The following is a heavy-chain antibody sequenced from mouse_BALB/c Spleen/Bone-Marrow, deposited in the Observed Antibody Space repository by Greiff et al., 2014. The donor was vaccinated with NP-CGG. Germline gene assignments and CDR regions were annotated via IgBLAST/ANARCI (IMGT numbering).Heavy chain of an antibody. V-gene: IGHV2-2*02. CDR1: GFSLTSYG. CDR3: ARRGGTTTPFAY. J-gene: IGHJ3*01. CDR2: IWSGGST. Sequence: QVQLQQPGPGLVQPSQSLSITCTVSGFSLTSYGVHWVRQSPGKGLEWLGVIWSGGSTDYNAAFISRLSISKDNSKSQVFFKMRSLQANDTAIYYCARRGGTTTPFAYWGQGTLVTVSA. D-gene: IGHD1-1*01.